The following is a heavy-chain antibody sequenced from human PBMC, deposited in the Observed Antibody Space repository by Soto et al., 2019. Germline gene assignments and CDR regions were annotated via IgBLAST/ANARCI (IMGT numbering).Heavy chain of an antibody. V-gene: IGHV5-51*01. CDR3: ARHRNDAAMVTIYYYYYYMDV. J-gene: IGHJ6*03. CDR2: IYPGDSDT. Sequence: PGESLKISCKGSGYSFTSYWIGWVRQMPGKGLEWMGIIYPGDSDTRYSPSFQGQVTISADKSISTAYLQWSSLKASDTAMYYCARHRNDAAMVTIYYYYYYMDVWGKGTTVTVSS. CDR1: GYSFTSYW. D-gene: IGHD5-18*01.